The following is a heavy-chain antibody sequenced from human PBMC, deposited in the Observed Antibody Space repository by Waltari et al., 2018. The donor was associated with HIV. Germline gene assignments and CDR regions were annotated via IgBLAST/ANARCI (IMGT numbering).Heavy chain of an antibody. D-gene: IGHD6-13*01. CDR3: AKGLFSGNDY. CDR1: GFLFSSYA. Sequence: EVQLVESGGGLVQPGGSLRLSFAASGFLFSSYAMTWVRQAPGKGLEWVSGISGSGGSTNYADSVKGRFTISRDNSKNTLYLQMNSLRAEDTAVYYCAKGLFSGNDYWGQGTLVTVSS. CDR2: ISGSGGST. V-gene: IGHV3-23*04. J-gene: IGHJ4*02.